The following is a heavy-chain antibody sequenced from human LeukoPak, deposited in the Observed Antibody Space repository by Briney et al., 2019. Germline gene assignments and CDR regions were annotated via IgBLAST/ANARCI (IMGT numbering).Heavy chain of an antibody. Sequence: GGSLRLSCAASGFTFSGYGMHWVRQAPGKGLEWVSSISSSSSYIYYADSVKGRFTISRDNAKNSLFLQMNSLRAEDTAMYYCARVYYYDSSGYCSFFDYWGQGTLVTVSS. CDR2: ISSSSSYI. CDR3: ARVYYYDSSGYCSFFDY. V-gene: IGHV3-21*01. J-gene: IGHJ4*02. D-gene: IGHD3-22*01. CDR1: GFTFSGYG.